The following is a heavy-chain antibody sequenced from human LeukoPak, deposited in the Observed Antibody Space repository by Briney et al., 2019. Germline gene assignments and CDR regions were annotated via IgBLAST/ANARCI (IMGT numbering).Heavy chain of an antibody. CDR3: ARDRLVELEPRGYYGMDV. CDR1: GYTFTIYG. CDR2: ISAYNGNT. Sequence: ASVKVSCKASGYTFTIYGISWVRQAPGQGLEWMGWISAYNGNTNYAQKLQGRVTMTTDTSTSTAYMELRSLRSDDTAVYYCARDRLVELEPRGYYGMDVWGQGTTVTVPS. D-gene: IGHD1-1*01. V-gene: IGHV1-18*01. J-gene: IGHJ6*02.